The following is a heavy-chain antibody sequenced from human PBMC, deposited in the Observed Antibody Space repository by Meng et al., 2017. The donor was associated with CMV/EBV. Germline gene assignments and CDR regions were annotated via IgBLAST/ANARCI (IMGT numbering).Heavy chain of an antibody. Sequence: ESLKISCAASGFTFSSYSMNWVRQAPGKGLEWIGEINHSGSTNYNPSLKSRVTISVDTSKNQFSLKLSSVTAADTAVYYCASLSTMIVVENWGQGTLVTVSS. J-gene: IGHJ4*02. CDR3: ASLSTMIVVEN. CDR1: GFTFSSYS. CDR2: INHSGST. V-gene: IGHV4-34*01. D-gene: IGHD3-22*01.